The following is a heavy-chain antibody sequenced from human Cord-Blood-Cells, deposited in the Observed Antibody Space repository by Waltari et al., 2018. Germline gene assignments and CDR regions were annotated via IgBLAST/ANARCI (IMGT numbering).Heavy chain of an antibody. Sequence: LQLQESGPGLVKPSETLSLTCTVSGGSISSSSYYWGWIRQPPGKGLEWIGSIYYSGSTYYNPSLKSRVTISVDTSKNQFSLKLSSVTAADTAVYYCATPRRAMYYYDSSGYSDYAFDIWGQGTMVTVSS. V-gene: IGHV4-39*01. CDR2: IYYSGST. CDR3: ATPRRAMYYYDSSGYSDYAFDI. J-gene: IGHJ3*02. CDR1: GGSISSSSYY. D-gene: IGHD3-22*01.